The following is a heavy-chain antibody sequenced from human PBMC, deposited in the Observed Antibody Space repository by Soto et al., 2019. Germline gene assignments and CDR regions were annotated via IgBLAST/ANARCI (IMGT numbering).Heavy chain of an antibody. V-gene: IGHV1-18*04. CDR2: ISAYNGNT. CDR1: GYTFTSYG. J-gene: IGHJ6*02. Sequence: QVQLVQSGAEVKKPGASVKVSCKASGYTFTSYGISLVRQAPGQGLEWMGWISAYNGNTNYAQKLQGRVTMTTDTSTSTAYMELRSLRSDDTAVYYCARVQLVQNYYYYGMDVWGQGTTVTVSS. D-gene: IGHD6-6*01. CDR3: ARVQLVQNYYYYGMDV.